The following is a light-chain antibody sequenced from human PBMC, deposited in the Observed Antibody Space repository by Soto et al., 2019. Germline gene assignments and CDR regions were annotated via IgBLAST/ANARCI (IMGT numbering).Light chain of an antibody. CDR3: QQYASSPYT. CDR2: GAS. V-gene: IGKV3-20*01. CDR1: QSVSSSY. J-gene: IGKJ2*01. Sequence: EIVLTQSPGTLSLSPGERVTLSCRAIQSVSSSYLAWYQQKPGQAPRLLIYGASSRATDIPDRFSGSGSGTDFTLTISRLEPEDFAVYYCQQYASSPYTFGQGTKVDIK.